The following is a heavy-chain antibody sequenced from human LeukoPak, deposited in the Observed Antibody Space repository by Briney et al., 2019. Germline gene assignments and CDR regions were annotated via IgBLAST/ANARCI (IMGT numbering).Heavy chain of an antibody. V-gene: IGHV1-18*01. J-gene: IGHJ6*03. Sequence: GASVKVSCKASAYTSPNYGITWVRQAPGRGLEWMGWISTYNGNIQYAQKFQGRVTMTTDTPTKTVYMELSNVRSNDTAVYYCALPAKRAFFYYYMDVWGKGTTVTVSS. CDR1: AYTSPNYG. CDR3: ALPAKRAFFYYYMDV. CDR2: ISTYNGNI. D-gene: IGHD2-2*01.